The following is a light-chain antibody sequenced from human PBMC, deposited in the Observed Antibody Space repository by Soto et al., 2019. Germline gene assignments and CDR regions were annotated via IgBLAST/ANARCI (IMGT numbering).Light chain of an antibody. J-gene: IGLJ1*01. CDR3: SSYTSSRSYV. V-gene: IGLV2-14*01. CDR1: SSDVGGYNY. Sequence: QSVLTQPASVSGSPGQSITISCTGTSSDVGGYNYVSWYQQHPGKAPKLMIYDVSKWPSGVSNRFSGSKSGNTASLTISGLQAEDEADYYCSSYTSSRSYVFGTGTKLTVL. CDR2: DVS.